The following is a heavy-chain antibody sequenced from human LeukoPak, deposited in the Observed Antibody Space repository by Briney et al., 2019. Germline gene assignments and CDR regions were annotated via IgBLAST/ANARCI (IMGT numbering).Heavy chain of an antibody. CDR3: ARDGGLRYFDWLLPTREHFDP. Sequence: PGGSLRLSCAASGFTFSSYSMSWVRQAPGKGLEWVSSISSSSSYIYYADSVKGRFTISRDNAKNSLYLQMNSLRAEGTAVYYCARDGGLRYFDWLLPTREHFDPWGQGTLVTVSS. J-gene: IGHJ5*02. CDR1: GFTFSSYS. D-gene: IGHD3-9*01. V-gene: IGHV3-21*01. CDR2: ISSSSSYI.